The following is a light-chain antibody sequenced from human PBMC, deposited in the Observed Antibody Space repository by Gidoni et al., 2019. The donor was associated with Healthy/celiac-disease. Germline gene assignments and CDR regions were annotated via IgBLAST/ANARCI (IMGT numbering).Light chain of an antibody. Sequence: DIQLTQSPSFLSASVGDRVTITCRASQAISSYLAWYQQKPGNAPKLLIYAASTLQSGVPSRFSGSGSGTEFTLTISSLQPEDFATYYCQQLNSYPQTFGQGTKVEIK. V-gene: IGKV1-9*01. CDR1: QAISSY. J-gene: IGKJ1*01. CDR3: QQLNSYPQT. CDR2: AAS.